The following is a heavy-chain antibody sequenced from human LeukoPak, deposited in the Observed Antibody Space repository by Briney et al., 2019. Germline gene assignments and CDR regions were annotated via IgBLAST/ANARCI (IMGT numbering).Heavy chain of an antibody. CDR1: GFTFNIYG. V-gene: IGHV3-23*01. D-gene: IGHD1-7*01. J-gene: IGHJ3*02. CDR2: ISGSGGST. Sequence: GGSLRLSCGASGFTFNIYGMGWVRQAPGKGLEWLSGISGSGGSTYYADSVRGRFTISRDNSRNTLYLQMNSLRAEDTALYYCVKGCIRELPRGGFDIWGQGTMVTVSS. CDR3: VKGCIRELPRGGFDI.